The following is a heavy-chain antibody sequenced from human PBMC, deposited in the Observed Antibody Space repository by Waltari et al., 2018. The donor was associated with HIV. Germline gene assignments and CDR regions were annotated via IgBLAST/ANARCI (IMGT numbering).Heavy chain of an antibody. CDR2: IKQDGSEK. J-gene: IGHJ4*02. D-gene: IGHD3-22*01. CDR3: ARLKKSSGSFDY. V-gene: IGHV3-7*04. CDR1: GFPFSSYW. Sequence: EVQLVESGGGLVQPGGSLRLSCAASGFPFSSYWMSWVRQAPGKGVEGVAKIKQDGSEKYYVDSVKGRFTISRDNAKNLLYLQMNSLRAEDTAVYYCARLKKSSGSFDYWGQGTLVTVSS.